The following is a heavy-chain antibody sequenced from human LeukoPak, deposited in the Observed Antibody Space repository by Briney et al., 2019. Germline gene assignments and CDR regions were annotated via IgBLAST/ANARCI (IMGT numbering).Heavy chain of an antibody. CDR1: GGSISSGGYS. CDR3: ASSDSSGYGLDY. CDR2: IYYSGST. D-gene: IGHD3-22*01. V-gene: IGHV4-30-4*07. J-gene: IGHJ4*02. Sequence: SETLSLTCAVSGGSISSGGYSWRWIRQPPGKGLEWIGYIYYSGSTYYNPSLKSRVTISVDTSKNQFSLKLSSVTAADTAVYYCASSDSSGYGLDYWGQGTLVTVSS.